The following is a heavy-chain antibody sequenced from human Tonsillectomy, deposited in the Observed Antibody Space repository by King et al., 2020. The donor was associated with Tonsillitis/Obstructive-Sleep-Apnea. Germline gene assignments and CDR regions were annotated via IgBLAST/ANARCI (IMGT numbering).Heavy chain of an antibody. CDR2: IRSKAYGGTT. CDR1: GFTFGDYA. D-gene: IGHD2-15*01. CDR3: TRPIYCSGGSCYSYYFDY. J-gene: IGHJ4*02. V-gene: IGHV3-49*05. Sequence: VQLVESGGGLVKPGRSLRLSCTASGFTFGDYAMSWFRQAPGKGLEWVGSIRSKAYGGTTEYAASVKGRFTISRDDSKSIAYLQMNSLKTEDTAVYYCTRPIYCSGGSCYSYYFDYWGQGTLVTVSS.